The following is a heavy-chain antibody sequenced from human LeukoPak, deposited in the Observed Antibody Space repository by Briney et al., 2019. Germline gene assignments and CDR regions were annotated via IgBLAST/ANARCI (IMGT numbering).Heavy chain of an antibody. V-gene: IGHV3-21*06. D-gene: IGHD5-24*01. CDR1: GFTFSSYS. Sequence: GGSLRLSCAASGFTFSSYSMNWVRQAPGKGLEWVSSISSSSSYIYYADSVKGRFTISRDNPKNLLFLQINSLRVEDTAAYYCARETPRRGETRDGYRWGQGTLVTVSS. J-gene: IGHJ4*02. CDR3: ARETPRRGETRDGYR. CDR2: ISSSSSYI.